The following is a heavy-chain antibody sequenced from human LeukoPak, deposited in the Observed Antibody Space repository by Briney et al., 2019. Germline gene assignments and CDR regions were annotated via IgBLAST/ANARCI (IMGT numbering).Heavy chain of an antibody. J-gene: IGHJ4*02. CDR1: GGSFSGYY. CDR2: INHSGST. D-gene: IGHD3-10*01. Sequence: PSETLSLTCAVYGGSFSGYYWSWIRQPPGKGLEWIGEINHSGSTNYNPSLKGRVTISVDTSKNQFSLKLSSVTAADTAVYYCARGHDGFLDYWGQGTLVTVSS. V-gene: IGHV4-34*01. CDR3: ARGHDGFLDY.